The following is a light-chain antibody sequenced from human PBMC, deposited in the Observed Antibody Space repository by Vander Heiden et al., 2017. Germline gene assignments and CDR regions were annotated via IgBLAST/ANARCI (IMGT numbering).Light chain of an antibody. CDR1: QGISSY. Sequence: AIRMTQSPSSFSPSTGDRVTITCRARQGISSYLAWYQQKPGKAPKLLIYAASTLQSGVPSRFSGGGSGTDFTLTISCLQSEDFATYYCRQYYSYPRAFGQGTKVEIK. J-gene: IGKJ1*01. V-gene: IGKV1-8*01. CDR2: AAS. CDR3: RQYYSYPRA.